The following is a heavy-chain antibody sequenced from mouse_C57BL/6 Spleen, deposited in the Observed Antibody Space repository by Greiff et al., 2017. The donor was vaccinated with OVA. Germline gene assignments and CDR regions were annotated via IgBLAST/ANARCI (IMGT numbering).Heavy chain of an antibody. CDR2: ISGGGGNT. CDR3: ARHDYYGSPSWFAY. J-gene: IGHJ3*01. Sequence: EVMLVESGGGLVKPGGSLKLSCAASGFTFSSYTMSWVRQTPEKRLEWVATISGGGGNTYYPDSVKGRFTISRDNAKNTLYLQMSSLRSEDTALYYCARHDYYGSPSWFAYWGQGTLVTVSA. CDR1: GFTFSSYT. D-gene: IGHD1-1*01. V-gene: IGHV5-9*01.